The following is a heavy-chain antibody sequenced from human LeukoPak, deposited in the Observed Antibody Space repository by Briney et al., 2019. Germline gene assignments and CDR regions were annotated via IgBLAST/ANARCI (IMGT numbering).Heavy chain of an antibody. D-gene: IGHD3-9*01. CDR2: IKSKTDGGTT. CDR3: TTIFTLLRYFDGDY. V-gene: IGHV3-15*01. Sequence: GGSLRLSCAASGFTFSNAWMSWVRQAPGKGLEWVGRIKSKTDGGTTDYAAPVKGRFTISRDDSKNTLYLQMNSLKTEDTAVYYCTTIFTLLRYFDGDYWGQGTLVTVSS. CDR1: GFTFSNAW. J-gene: IGHJ4*02.